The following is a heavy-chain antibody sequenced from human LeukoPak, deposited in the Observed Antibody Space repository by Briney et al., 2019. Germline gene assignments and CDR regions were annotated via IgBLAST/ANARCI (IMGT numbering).Heavy chain of an antibody. V-gene: IGHV1-69*13. CDR3: ARDPSSGWYHAFDI. CDR2: IIPIFGTA. CDR1: GGTFSSYA. D-gene: IGHD6-19*01. J-gene: IGHJ3*02. Sequence: SVKVSCKASGGTFSSYAISWVRQAPGQVLEWMGGIIPIFGTANYAQKFQGRVTITADESTSTAYMELSSLRSEDTAVYYCARDPSSGWYHAFDIWGQGTMVTVSS.